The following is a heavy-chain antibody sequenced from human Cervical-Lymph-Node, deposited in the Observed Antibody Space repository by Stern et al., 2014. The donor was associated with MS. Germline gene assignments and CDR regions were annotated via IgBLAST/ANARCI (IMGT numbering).Heavy chain of an antibody. Sequence: EMQLVESGGGWVQPGGSLRLSCAASGFTLTTTIMHWVRQAPGKGLECISYIDGSRGHIQYADSWKGRFPSSTDNAKNSLYLQMQSLRAEDTAVYYCASRYSLDVWGQGTTVTVS. V-gene: IGHV3-48*01. J-gene: IGHJ6*02. CDR2: IDGSRGHI. CDR3: ASRYSLDV. CDR1: GFTLTTTI.